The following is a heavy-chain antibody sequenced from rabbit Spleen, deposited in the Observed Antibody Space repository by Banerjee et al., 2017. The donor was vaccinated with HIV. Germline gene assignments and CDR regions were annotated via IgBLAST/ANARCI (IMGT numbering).Heavy chain of an antibody. V-gene: IGHV1S45*01. CDR1: GFSFSDRDV. J-gene: IGHJ4*01. D-gene: IGHD1-1*01. CDR3: ARDLVAVIGWNFNL. Sequence: QEQLEESGGGLVKPEGSLTLTCKASGFSFSDRDVMCWVRQAPGKGLEWIACIYALDSGGSTFYATWAKGRFTISKTSSTTVTLQMTSLTAADTATYFCARDLVAVIGWNFNLWGPGTLVTVS. CDR2: IYALDSGGST.